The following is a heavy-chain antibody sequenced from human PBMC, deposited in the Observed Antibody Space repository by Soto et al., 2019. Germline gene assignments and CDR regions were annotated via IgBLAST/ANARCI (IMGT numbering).Heavy chain of an antibody. V-gene: IGHV3-23*01. D-gene: IGHD2-15*01. CDR1: GFTFSSYA. J-gene: IGHJ3*02. CDR3: AKVGCSGGSCYSPVRAFDI. Sequence: RGSLRLSCAASGFTFSSYAMSWVRQAPGKGLEWVSAISGSGGSTYYADSVKGRFTISRDNSKNTLYLQMNSLRAEDTAVYYCAKVGCSGGSCYSPVRAFDIWGQGTMVTVSS. CDR2: ISGSGGST.